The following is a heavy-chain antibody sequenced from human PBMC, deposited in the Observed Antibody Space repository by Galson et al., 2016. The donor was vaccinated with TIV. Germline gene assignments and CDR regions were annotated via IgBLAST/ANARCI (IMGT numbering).Heavy chain of an antibody. V-gene: IGHV3-23*01. CDR3: AKSGESGDYSCDGFDI. CDR1: GFTFRGYV. CDR2: VSLSGGFT. D-gene: IGHD1-26*01. J-gene: IGHJ3*02. Sequence: SLRLSCAATGFTFRGYVMSWVRQAPGKGLEWVSTVSLSGGFTYYADSVKGRFTISRDNSKYTLYLQMNALRAEDTAMYYCAKSGESGDYSCDGFDIWGQGTVVIVS.